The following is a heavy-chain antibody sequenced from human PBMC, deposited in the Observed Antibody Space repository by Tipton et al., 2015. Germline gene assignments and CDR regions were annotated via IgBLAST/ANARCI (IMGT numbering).Heavy chain of an antibody. D-gene: IGHD3-22*01. CDR2: IYYSGST. V-gene: IGHV4-59*01. Sequence: LRLSCAVHDESFSGYYWSWIRQPPGKGLEWIGYIYYSGSTNYNPSLKSRVTISVDTSKNQFSLKLSSVTAADTAVYYCARGTKWLLLLKAFDIWGQGTMVTVSS. CDR3: ARGTKWLLLLKAFDI. CDR1: DESFSGYY. J-gene: IGHJ3*02.